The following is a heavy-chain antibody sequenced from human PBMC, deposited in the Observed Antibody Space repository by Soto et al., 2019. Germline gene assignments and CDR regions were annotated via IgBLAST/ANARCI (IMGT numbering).Heavy chain of an antibody. CDR1: GYSFTAYG. J-gene: IGHJ6*02. V-gene: IGHV1-18*01. Sequence: QGQVVQSGEEVKETGASGRVSCKTSGYSFTAYGISWVRQAPGQGLEWMGGISCYNGNTKYAQKVQGRVTMTTDTSTSTAYMEVRSLRSDDTAIYYCARDAPPPELRFLEWHNYDYNGMDVWGQGTTVTVSS. CDR3: ARDAPPPELRFLEWHNYDYNGMDV. D-gene: IGHD3-3*01. CDR2: ISCYNGNT.